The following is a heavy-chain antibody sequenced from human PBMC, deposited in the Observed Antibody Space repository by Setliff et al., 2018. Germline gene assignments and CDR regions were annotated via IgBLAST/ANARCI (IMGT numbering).Heavy chain of an antibody. J-gene: IGHJ6*03. CDR3: AADTSYDSSGSSYYYYMDV. D-gene: IGHD3-22*01. V-gene: IGHV1-58*02. Sequence: GASVKVSCKASGSTFTSSAMQWVRQARGQRLEWIGWIVVGSGNTNYAQKFQERVTITRDMSTSTAYMELSSLRSEDTAVYYCAADTSYDSSGSSYYYYMDVWGKGTTVTVSS. CDR2: IVVGSGNT. CDR1: GSTFTSSA.